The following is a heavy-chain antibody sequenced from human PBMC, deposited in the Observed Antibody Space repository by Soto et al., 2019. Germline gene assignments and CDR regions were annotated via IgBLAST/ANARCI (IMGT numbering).Heavy chain of an antibody. D-gene: IGHD4-4*01. V-gene: IGHV3-23*01. Sequence: GGSLRLSCAASGFTFSSYALSWVRQAPGTGLECVSAISGSGGGTYYAASLKGRFTISRDNSKNTLYLQMNSVRAEETAVYYCAKEVTNLDYWGQGTLVTVSS. CDR2: ISGSGGGT. CDR1: GFTFSSYA. CDR3: AKEVTNLDY. J-gene: IGHJ4*02.